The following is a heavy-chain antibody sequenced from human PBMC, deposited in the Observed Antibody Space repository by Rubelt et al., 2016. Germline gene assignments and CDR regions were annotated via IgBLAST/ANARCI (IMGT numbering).Heavy chain of an antibody. CDR2: VYYTGTT. J-gene: IGHJ5*02. D-gene: IGHD6-6*01. Sequence: QLQESGPGLVQPSETLSLTCTVSGDSISNSGYYWGWIRQPPGKGLEWIGNVYYTGTTYLSPSLKSRVTISVDTSKNQFSLEVRSVTAADTAVYYCGKARNSIATRPYWVDPWGQGTLVTVSS. V-gene: IGHV4-39*07. CDR1: GDSISNSGYY. CDR3: GKARNSIATRPYWVDP.